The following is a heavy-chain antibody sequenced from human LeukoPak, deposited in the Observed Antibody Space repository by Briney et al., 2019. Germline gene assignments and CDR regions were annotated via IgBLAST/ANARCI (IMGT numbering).Heavy chain of an antibody. J-gene: IGHJ4*02. V-gene: IGHV4-34*01. D-gene: IGHD1-26*01. Sequence: SETLSLTCAVYGGSFSGYYWSWIRQPPGKGLEWIGEINHSGSTNYNPSLKGRVTISVDTSKNQFSLKLSSVTAADTAVCYCARGRGVGATGNFDYWGQGTLVTVSS. CDR2: INHSGST. CDR1: GGSFSGYY. CDR3: ARGRGVGATGNFDY.